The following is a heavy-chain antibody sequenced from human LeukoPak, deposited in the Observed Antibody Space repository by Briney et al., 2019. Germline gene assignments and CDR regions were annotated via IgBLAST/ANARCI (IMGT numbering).Heavy chain of an antibody. V-gene: IGHV4-39*07. CDR3: ARESRRIAAAGPSYYMDV. CDR1: GGSISSSSYY. Sequence: PSETLSFTCTVSGGSISSSSYYWGWIRQPPGKGLEWIGSSYYSGSTYYNPSLKSRVTISVDTSKNQFSLMLNSVTAADTAVYYCARESRRIAAAGPSYYMDVWGRGTTVTVSS. J-gene: IGHJ6*03. D-gene: IGHD6-13*01. CDR2: SYYSGST.